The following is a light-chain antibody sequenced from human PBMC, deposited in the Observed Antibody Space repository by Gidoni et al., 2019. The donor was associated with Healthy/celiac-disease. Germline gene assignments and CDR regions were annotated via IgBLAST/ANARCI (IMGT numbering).Light chain of an antibody. CDR3: AAWDDSLNGYV. CDR1: SSNIGSNT. V-gene: IGLV1-44*01. J-gene: IGLJ1*01. CDR2: SNN. Sequence: QSVLTQPPSASGTTGQRVTISCSGSSSNIGSNTVNWYQQLPGTAPKLLIYSNNQRPSGVPARFSGSKSGTSASLAISGLQSEDEADYYCAAWDDSLNGYVFGTGTKVTVL.